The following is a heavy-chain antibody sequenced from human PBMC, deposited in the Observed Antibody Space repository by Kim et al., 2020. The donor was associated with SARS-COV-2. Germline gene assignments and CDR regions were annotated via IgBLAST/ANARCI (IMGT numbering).Heavy chain of an antibody. CDR1: GFTFSDHY. J-gene: IGHJ4*02. Sequence: GGSLRLSCAASGFTFSDHYMDWVRQAPGKGLQWVGRIRNKAHSYTTEYAASVKDRFTISRDDSKNSLYLQMNSLRTEDTAVYHCATGSNVVRGSSGYYPFEFWCQGTLVTVSS. CDR3: ATGSNVVRGSSGYYPFEF. D-gene: IGHD3-22*01. V-gene: IGHV3-72*01. CDR2: IRNKAHSYTT.